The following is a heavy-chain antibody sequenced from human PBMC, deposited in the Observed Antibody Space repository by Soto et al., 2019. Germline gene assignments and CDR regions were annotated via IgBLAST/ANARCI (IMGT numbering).Heavy chain of an antibody. CDR1: GFTFSSYG. D-gene: IGHD3-9*01. CDR3: ARMGELRYFDWLLYNAYYYYYGMDV. V-gene: IGHV3-30*03. CDR2: ISYDGSNK. J-gene: IGHJ6*02. Sequence: HPGGSLRLSCAASGFTFSSYGMHWVRQAPGKGLEWVAVISYDGSNKYYADSVKGRFTISRDNSKNTLYLQMNSLRAEDTAVYYCARMGELRYFDWLLYNAYYYYYGMDVWGQGTTVTVSS.